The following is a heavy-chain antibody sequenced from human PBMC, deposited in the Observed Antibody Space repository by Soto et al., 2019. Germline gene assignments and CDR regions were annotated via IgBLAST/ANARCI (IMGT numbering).Heavy chain of an antibody. CDR2: IYHSGST. D-gene: IGHD7-27*01. CDR3: ARLRTYVSRSLTGDPVPPVDTVDI. CDR1: GGSISSGGYS. J-gene: IGHJ3*02. Sequence: QLQLQESGSGLVKPSQTLSLTCAVSGGSISSGGYSWNWIRQPPGKGLEWIGYIYHSGSTYYNPSLEGRVPISVETSKNPFSLKLSSVTAADTAVYYWARLRTYVSRSLTGDPVPPVDTVDIWGQGTMVTVSS. V-gene: IGHV4-30-2*01.